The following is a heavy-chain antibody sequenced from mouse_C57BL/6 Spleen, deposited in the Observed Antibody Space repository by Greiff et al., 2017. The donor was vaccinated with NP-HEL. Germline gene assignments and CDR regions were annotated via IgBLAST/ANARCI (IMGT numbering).Heavy chain of an antibody. Sequence: QVQLQQPGAELVMPGASVKLSCKASGYTFTSYWMHWVKQRPGQGLEWIGEIDPSDSYTNYNQKFKGKSTLTVDKSSSTAYMQLSSLTSEDSAVYYCARGDYGSSYVSSYWYFEVWGTGTTVTVSS. CDR2: IDPSDSYT. CDR3: ARGDYGSSYVSSYWYFEV. D-gene: IGHD1-1*01. J-gene: IGHJ1*03. CDR1: GYTFTSYW. V-gene: IGHV1-69*01.